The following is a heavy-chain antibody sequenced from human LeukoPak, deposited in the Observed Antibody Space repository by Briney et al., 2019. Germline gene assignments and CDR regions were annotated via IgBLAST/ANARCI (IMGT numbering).Heavy chain of an antibody. CDR3: ARDRITMVRGVSLGVFDI. CDR1: GYTFTDYY. V-gene: IGHV1-2*02. D-gene: IGHD3-10*01. CDR2: INPNSGGT. Sequence: ASVKVSCKASGYTFTDYYMHWVRQAPGQGLEWMGWINPNSGGTNYAQKFQGRVTMARDTSISTAYMELSRLRSDDTAVYYCARDRITMVRGVSLGVFDIWGQGTMVTVSS. J-gene: IGHJ3*02.